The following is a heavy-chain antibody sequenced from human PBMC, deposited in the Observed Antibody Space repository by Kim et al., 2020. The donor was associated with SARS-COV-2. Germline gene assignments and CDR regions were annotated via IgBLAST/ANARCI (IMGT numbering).Heavy chain of an antibody. CDR3: ARLKGAYSYGDWYFDL. CDR2: VYYSGST. CDR1: GGSISGYY. V-gene: IGHV4-59*01. Sequence: SETLSLTCTVSGGSISGYYWNWIRQPPGKGLECIGHVYYSGSTNYNTSLKSRVTMSVDTSKNQFSLRLSSVTAADSAVYYCARLKGAYSYGDWYFDLWGRGTLVSVSS. J-gene: IGHJ2*01. D-gene: IGHD5-18*01.